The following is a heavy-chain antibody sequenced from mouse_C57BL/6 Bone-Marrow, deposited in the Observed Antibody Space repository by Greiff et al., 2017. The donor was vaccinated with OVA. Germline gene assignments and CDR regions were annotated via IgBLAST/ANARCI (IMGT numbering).Heavy chain of an antibody. J-gene: IGHJ2*01. CDR3: ARPGSFFDY. CDR1: GYTFTSYW. CDR2: IYPGSGST. D-gene: IGHD4-1*01. V-gene: IGHV1-55*01. Sequence: QVQLQQPGAELVKPGASVKMSCKASGYTFTSYWITWVKQRPGQGLEWIGDIYPGSGSTNYNEKFKSKATLTLDTSSSTAYMQLSSLTSEDSAVYYCARPGSFFDYWGQGTTLTVSS.